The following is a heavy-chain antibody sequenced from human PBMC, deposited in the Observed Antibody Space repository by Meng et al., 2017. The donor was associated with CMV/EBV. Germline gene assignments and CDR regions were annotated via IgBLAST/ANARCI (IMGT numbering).Heavy chain of an antibody. CDR1: GFTFSSYW. CDR3: AKDGYCSGGSCYSLGRNAFDI. Sequence: GESLKISCAASGFTFSSYWMSWVRQAPGKGLEWVSAISGSGGSTYYADSVKGRFTISRDNSKNTLYLQMNSLRAEDTAVYYCAKDGYCSGGSCYSLGRNAFDIWGQGTMVTVSS. J-gene: IGHJ3*02. D-gene: IGHD2-15*01. V-gene: IGHV3-23*01. CDR2: ISGSGGST.